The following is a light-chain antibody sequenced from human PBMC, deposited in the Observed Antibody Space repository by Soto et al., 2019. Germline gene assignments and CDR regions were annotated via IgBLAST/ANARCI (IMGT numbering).Light chain of an antibody. CDR1: KNDIGVYDF. J-gene: IGLJ1*01. CDR3: KSYAGSNTYV. Sequence: QSALTQPPSASGAPGQSVTISCTGTKNDIGVYDFVSWYQHHPGKAPRLIIYEVVQRPSGVPDRFSGAKSGNTASLTVSGLPAAEEADDFCKSYAGSNTYVFGSGTKLTVL. V-gene: IGLV2-8*01. CDR2: EVV.